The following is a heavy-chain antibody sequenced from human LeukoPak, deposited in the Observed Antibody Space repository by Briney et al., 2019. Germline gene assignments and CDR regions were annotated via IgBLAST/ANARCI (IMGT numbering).Heavy chain of an antibody. CDR1: GYSITNYW. D-gene: IGHD2-15*01. V-gene: IGHV5-51*01. Sequence: GESLKISCKGSGYSITNYWIALVRQMPGKGLEWMGIIYPADSDIRYSPSFQGQVTISADKSISTAYLQWSSLKASDTAMYYCARQEYCSGGSCYTWFDPWGQGTLVTVSS. J-gene: IGHJ5*02. CDR3: ARQEYCSGGSCYTWFDP. CDR2: IYPADSDI.